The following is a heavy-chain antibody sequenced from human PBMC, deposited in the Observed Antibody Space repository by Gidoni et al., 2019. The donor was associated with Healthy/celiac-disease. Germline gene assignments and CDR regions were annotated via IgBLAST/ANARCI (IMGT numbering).Heavy chain of an antibody. CDR2: ISGSGGST. D-gene: IGHD1-26*01. V-gene: IGHV3-23*01. J-gene: IGHJ4*02. CDR1: GFPSSSYG. CDR3: AKEGGSYTGGFDY. Sequence: EVLLLGAGGGLVQPGGSLRLSCSASGFPSSSYGMRCVRQSPGKGLECVSAISGSGGSTYYGDSVKGRFTISRDNSKNTLYLQMNSRRAEDTAVYYCAKEGGSYTGGFDYWGQGTLVTVSS.